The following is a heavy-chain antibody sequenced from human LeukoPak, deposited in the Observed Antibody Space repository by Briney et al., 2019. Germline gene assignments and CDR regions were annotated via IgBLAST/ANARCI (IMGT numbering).Heavy chain of an antibody. CDR3: AVRMVRGTSYFDY. V-gene: IGHV3-53*01. Sequence: GGSLRLSCAASGFTFSLYAMHWVRQAPGKGLEWVSVIYSGGSTYYADSVKGRFTISRDNSKNTLYLQMNSLRAEDTAVYYCAVRMVRGTSYFDYWGQGTLVTVSS. J-gene: IGHJ4*02. D-gene: IGHD3-10*01. CDR1: GFTFSLYA. CDR2: IYSGGST.